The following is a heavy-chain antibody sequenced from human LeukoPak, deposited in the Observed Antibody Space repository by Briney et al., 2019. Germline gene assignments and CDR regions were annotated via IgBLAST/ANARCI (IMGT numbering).Heavy chain of an antibody. CDR2: INPNSGGT. Sequence: ASVKVSCKXSGYTFTGYYMHWVRQAPGQGLEWMGRINPNSGGTNYAQKFQGRVTMTRDTSISTAYMELSRLRSDDTAVYYCARTHAYYYRSGSPGIGNWFDPWGQGTLVTVSS. V-gene: IGHV1-2*06. D-gene: IGHD3-10*01. CDR3: ARTHAYYYRSGSPGIGNWFDP. CDR1: GYTFTGYY. J-gene: IGHJ5*02.